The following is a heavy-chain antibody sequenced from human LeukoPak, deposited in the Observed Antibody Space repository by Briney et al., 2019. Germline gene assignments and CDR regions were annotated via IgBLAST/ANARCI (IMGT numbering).Heavy chain of an antibody. V-gene: IGHV3-30*03. J-gene: IGHJ4*02. CDR1: GITFRSYG. Sequence: GRSLRLSCAASGITFRSYGMHWVRQAPGKGLEWVAVISYDGSHKYYADSVKGRFSISRDNSKNTLYLQMNSLRADDTAVYYCATGGRSTVTEFDYWGQGTLVTVSS. CDR2: ISYDGSHK. D-gene: IGHD4-17*01. CDR3: ATGGRSTVTEFDY.